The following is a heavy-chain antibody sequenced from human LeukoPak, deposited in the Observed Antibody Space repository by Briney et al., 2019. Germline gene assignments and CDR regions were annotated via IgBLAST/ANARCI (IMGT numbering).Heavy chain of an antibody. CDR2: ISGPGGAP. J-gene: IGHJ4*02. Sequence: GGSLRLSCAASGFTFSSYAMTWVRQAPGKGLEWVAAISGPGGAPFYADSVKGRFTISRDNSNNMLYLQMNSLRADDTALYYCAINPGDYDDFDYWGQGTLVTVSS. CDR1: GFTFSSYA. V-gene: IGHV3-23*01. CDR3: AINPGDYDDFDY. D-gene: IGHD4-17*01.